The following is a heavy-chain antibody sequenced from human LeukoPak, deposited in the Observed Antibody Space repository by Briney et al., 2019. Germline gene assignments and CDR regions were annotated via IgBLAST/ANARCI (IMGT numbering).Heavy chain of an antibody. CDR2: ISYDGSNK. V-gene: IGHV3-30*18. J-gene: IGHJ4*02. D-gene: IGHD5-18*01. Sequence: PGRSLRLSCAASGFTFSSYGMHWVRQAPGKGLEWVAVISYDGSNKYYADSVKGRFTISRDNSKNTLYLQMNSLRPEDTAVYYCAKIQKLLGYTYGPPDYWGQGTLVTVSS. CDR1: GFTFSSYG. CDR3: AKIQKLLGYTYGPPDY.